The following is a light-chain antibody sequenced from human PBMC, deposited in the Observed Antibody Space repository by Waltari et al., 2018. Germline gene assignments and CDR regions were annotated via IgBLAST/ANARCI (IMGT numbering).Light chain of an antibody. CDR1: HDINNY. CDR3: QKFDRSPLT. Sequence: DIQMTQSPSSLSASVGDRVTITCRASHDINNYLAWYQQKPGKVPVLGIYAASTPSSGVPSRFSGSGFGRDFTLTISSLQPEDVATYYCQKFDRSPLTFGGGTKVEI. V-gene: IGKV1-27*01. CDR2: AAS. J-gene: IGKJ4*01.